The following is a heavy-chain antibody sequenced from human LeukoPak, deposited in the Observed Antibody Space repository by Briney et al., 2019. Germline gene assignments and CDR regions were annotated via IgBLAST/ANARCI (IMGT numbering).Heavy chain of an antibody. CDR2: ISSNGGST. Sequence: AGGSLRLSCAASGFTFSSYAMPWVRQAPGKGLEYVSAISSNGGSTYYANSVKGRFTISRDNSKNTLYLQMGSLRAEDMAVYYCARDNSWYDHWGQGTLVTVSS. J-gene: IGHJ5*02. V-gene: IGHV3-64*01. CDR3: ARDNSWYDH. CDR1: GFTFSSYA.